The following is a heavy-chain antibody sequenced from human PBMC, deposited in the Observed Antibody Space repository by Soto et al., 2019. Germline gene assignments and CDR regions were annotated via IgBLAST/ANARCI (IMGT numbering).Heavy chain of an antibody. CDR1: GFTFSSYW. V-gene: IGHV3-7*03. CDR3: AREVGGWYPDYFDY. D-gene: IGHD6-19*01. CDR2: IKQDGSEK. J-gene: IGHJ4*02. Sequence: GGSLRLSCAASGFTFSSYWMSWVRQAPGKGLEWVANIKQDGSEKYYVDSVKGRFTISRDNAKNSLYLQMNSLRAEDTAVYYCAREVGGWYPDYFDYWGQGTLVTVSS.